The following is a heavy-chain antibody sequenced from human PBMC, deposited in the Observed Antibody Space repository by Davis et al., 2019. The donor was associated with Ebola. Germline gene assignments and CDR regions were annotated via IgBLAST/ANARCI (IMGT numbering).Heavy chain of an antibody. V-gene: IGHV3-64*02. CDR2: ISSNGGST. J-gene: IGHJ6*02. CDR1: GFTFSSYA. Sequence: PGGSLRLSCAASGFTFSSYAMHWVRQAPGKGLEYVSAISSNGGSTYYADSVKGRFTISRDNSKNTLYLQMGSLRAEDMAVYYCARGIYDFWSGYSGFDYYGMDVWGQRTTVTVSS. CDR3: ARGIYDFWSGYSGFDYYGMDV. D-gene: IGHD3-3*01.